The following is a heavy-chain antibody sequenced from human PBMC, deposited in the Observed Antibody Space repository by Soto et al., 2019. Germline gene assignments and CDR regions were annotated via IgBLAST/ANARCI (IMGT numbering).Heavy chain of an antibody. CDR3: ATSFSSPGRLFKDP. J-gene: IGHJ5*02. D-gene: IGHD6-6*01. CDR1: GMTFSDYY. CDR2: ISSSSSYT. Sequence: PGGSLRLSCAASGMTFSDYYMSWIRQAPGKVLEWVSYISSSSSYTNYADSVKGRFTISRDNAKNSLYLQMNSLRAEDTAVYYCATSFSSPGRLFKDPWGQGTLVTVSS. V-gene: IGHV3-11*06.